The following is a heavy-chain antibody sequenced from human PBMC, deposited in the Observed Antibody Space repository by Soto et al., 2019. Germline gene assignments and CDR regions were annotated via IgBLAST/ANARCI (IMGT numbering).Heavy chain of an antibody. Sequence: QVQLVESGGGLDQPGGSLRLSCEASGFTFGDYEMSWIRQAAGKGPEWVSFLSRSGNTIYYADSVKGRFSISRDNAQNSPYLQMESLRVEYTATYFSARSSGWSEADAFDTLGQGTMVTVSA. CDR2: LSRSGNTI. D-gene: IGHD6-19*01. J-gene: IGHJ3*02. CDR1: GFTFGDYE. CDR3: ARSSGWSEADAFDT. V-gene: IGHV3-11*01.